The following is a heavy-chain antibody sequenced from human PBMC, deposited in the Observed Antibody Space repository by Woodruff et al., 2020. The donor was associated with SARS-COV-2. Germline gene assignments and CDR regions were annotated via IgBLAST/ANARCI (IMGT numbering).Heavy chain of an antibody. D-gene: IGHD6-6*01. J-gene: IGHJ6*03. V-gene: IGHV4-39*01. CDR3: ARHLDPESSSSYYYYYYMDV. Sequence: LEWIGSIYYSGSTYYNPSLKSRVTISVDTSKNQISLKLSSVTAADTAVYYCARHLDPESSSSYYYYYYMDVWGKGTTVTVS. CDR2: IYYSGST.